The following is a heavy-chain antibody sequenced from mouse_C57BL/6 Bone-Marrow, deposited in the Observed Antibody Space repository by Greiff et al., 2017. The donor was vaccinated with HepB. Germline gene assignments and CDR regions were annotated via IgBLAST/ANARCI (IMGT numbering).Heavy chain of an antibody. CDR1: GYTFTSYW. Sequence: QVQLQQPGAELVRPGTSVKLSCKASGYTFTSYWMHWVKQRPGQGLEWIGVIDPSDSYTNYNQKFKGKATLTVDTSSSTAYMQLSSLTSEDSAVYYCARSITTVGYFDVWGTGTTVTVSS. CDR3: ARSITTVGYFDV. V-gene: IGHV1-59*01. J-gene: IGHJ1*03. CDR2: IDPSDSYT. D-gene: IGHD1-1*01.